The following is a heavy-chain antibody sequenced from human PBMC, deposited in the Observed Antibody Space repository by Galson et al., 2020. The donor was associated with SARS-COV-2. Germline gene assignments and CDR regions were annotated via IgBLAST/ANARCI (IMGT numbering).Heavy chain of an antibody. CDR1: GGSIINYY. D-gene: IGHD2-8*01. J-gene: IGHJ4*02. CDR3: AGEDLGVNTTNGFGY. CDR2: IYYSGST. Sequence: SETLSLTCTVSGGSIINYYWSWIRQPPGKGLEWIGYIYYSGSTNYNPSLKSRLTISIDPSKSQFSLRVTSVTAADTAIYYCAGEDLGVNTTNGFGYWGQGSLVTVSS. V-gene: IGHV4-59*01.